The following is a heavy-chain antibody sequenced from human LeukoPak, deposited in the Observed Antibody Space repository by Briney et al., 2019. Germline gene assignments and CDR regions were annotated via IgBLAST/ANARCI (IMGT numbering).Heavy chain of an antibody. CDR3: ARAHNWKYGSFDF. V-gene: IGHV3-21*01. J-gene: IGHJ4*02. CDR2: ISSSSSYI. D-gene: IGHD1-7*01. Sequence: SGGSLRLSCAASGFTFSSYSMNWVRQAPGKGLEWVSCISSSSSYIYYTDSVKGRFTISRDNAKNSLYLQMNSLRAEDTAVYYCARAHNWKYGSFDFWGQGTLVTVSS. CDR1: GFTFSSYS.